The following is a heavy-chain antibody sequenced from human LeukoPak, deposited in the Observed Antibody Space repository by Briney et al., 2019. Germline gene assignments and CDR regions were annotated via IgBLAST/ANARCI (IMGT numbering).Heavy chain of an antibody. CDR2: VYTSGST. CDR3: ARSVEPKTRNYYYYYGMDV. V-gene: IGHV4-61*02. Sequence: PSQTLSLTCTVSGGSISSGSYYWSWIRQPAGKGLEWIGRVYTSGSTNYNPSLKSRVTISVDTSKNQFSLKLSSVTAADTAVYYCARSVEPKTRNYYYYYGMDVWGKGTTVTVSS. D-gene: IGHD2-2*01. J-gene: IGHJ6*04. CDR1: GGSISSGSYY.